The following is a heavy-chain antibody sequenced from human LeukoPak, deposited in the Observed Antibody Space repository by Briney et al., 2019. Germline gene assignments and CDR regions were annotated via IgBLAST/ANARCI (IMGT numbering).Heavy chain of an antibody. CDR3: AKTSSPQLGYYGMDV. CDR1: GYSFTSYW. V-gene: IGHV5-10-1*01. Sequence: GESLKISCKGSGYSFTSYWISWVGQMPAKGLEWMGRIDPSDSYTNYSPSFQGHVTISADRSISTAYLQWSSLKASDTAMYYCAKTSSPQLGYYGMDVWGKGTTVTVSS. D-gene: IGHD6-13*01. CDR2: IDPSDSYT. J-gene: IGHJ6*04.